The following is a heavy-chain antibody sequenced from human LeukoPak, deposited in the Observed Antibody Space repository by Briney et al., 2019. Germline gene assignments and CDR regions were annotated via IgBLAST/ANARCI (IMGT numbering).Heavy chain of an antibody. J-gene: IGHJ6*03. CDR3: ARDEYSGSYSGYYYYMDV. Sequence: GGSLRLSCAASGFTFSNAWMSWVRQAPGKGLEWVAVISYDGSNKYYADSVKGRFTISRDNSKNTLYLQMNSLRAEDTAVYYCARDEYSGSYSGYYYYMDVWGKGTTVTVSS. CDR2: ISYDGSNK. CDR1: GFTFSNAW. D-gene: IGHD1-26*01. V-gene: IGHV3-30*03.